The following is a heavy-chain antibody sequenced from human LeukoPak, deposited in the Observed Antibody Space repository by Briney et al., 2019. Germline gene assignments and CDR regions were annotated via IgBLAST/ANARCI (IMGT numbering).Heavy chain of an antibody. Sequence: PAGGSLTLSCAVSGFTFSPYSMSWVRQPPGTGLEWVGSLTDSGDASYYAVSVKGRLTISRDNSNSTLYLHISGLRDEDTAVYYCARGYSHNSGGWLDPWGQGTLVTVSS. J-gene: IGHJ5*02. D-gene: IGHD5-12*01. CDR3: ARGYSHNSGGWLDP. CDR1: GFTFSPYS. V-gene: IGHV3-23*01. CDR2: LTDSGDAS.